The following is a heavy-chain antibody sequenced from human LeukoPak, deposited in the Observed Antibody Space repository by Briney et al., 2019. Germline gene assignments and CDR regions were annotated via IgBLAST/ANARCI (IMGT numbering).Heavy chain of an antibody. V-gene: IGHV1-2*07. CDR3: AREEFNGGTCSAALDY. D-gene: IGHD1/OR15-1a*01. CDR2: IDSNSGDT. Sequence: ASVKVSCKASGYTFIDYFIHWVRQAPGQGLEWMGWIDSNSGDTHYAHKFQDRVTMNRDTSLSTVYMELSRLRSDDTAVYYCAREEFNGGTCSAALDYWGQGTLVTVSS. CDR1: GYTFIDYF. J-gene: IGHJ4*02.